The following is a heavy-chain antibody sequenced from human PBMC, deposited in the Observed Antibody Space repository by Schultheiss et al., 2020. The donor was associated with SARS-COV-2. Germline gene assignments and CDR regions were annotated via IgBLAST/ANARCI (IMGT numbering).Heavy chain of an antibody. Sequence: GGSLRLSCAASGFTFSSYGMHWVRQAPGKGLEWVAVIWYDGSNKYYADSVKGRFTISRDNSKNTLYLQMNSLRAEDTAVYYCARDGDTMVRVYYYYYGMDVWGQGTTVTVSS. CDR1: GFTFSSYG. V-gene: IGHV3-33*01. J-gene: IGHJ6*02. CDR2: IWYDGSNK. CDR3: ARDGDTMVRVYYYYYGMDV. D-gene: IGHD3-10*01.